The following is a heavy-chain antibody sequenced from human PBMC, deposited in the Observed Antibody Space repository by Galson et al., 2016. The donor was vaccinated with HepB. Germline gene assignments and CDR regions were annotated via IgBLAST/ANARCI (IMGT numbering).Heavy chain of an antibody. V-gene: IGHV3-23*01. CDR1: GFTFSNYA. CDR2: ISDSGGAT. D-gene: IGHD4-17*01. J-gene: IGHJ5*02. CDR3: AKGFGDYRGWFDP. Sequence: SLRLSCAASGFTFSNYAMSWVRQAPGKGLEWVSVISDSGGATYYADSVTGRFTISRDNSKNTLYLEMNSLRAEDTAVSYWAKGFGDYRGWFDPWGQGTLVTVSS.